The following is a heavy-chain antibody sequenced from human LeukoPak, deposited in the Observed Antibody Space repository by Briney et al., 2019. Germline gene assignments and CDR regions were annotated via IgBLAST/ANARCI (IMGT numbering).Heavy chain of an antibody. CDR2: INHSGST. Sequence: RPSKTLSLTCAVYGGSFSGYYWSWIRQPPGKGLEWIGEINHSGSTNYNPSLKSRVTISVDTSKNQFSLKLSSVTAADTAVYYCARGDGGLLWFGELFDPWGQGTLVTVSS. CDR3: ARGDGGLLWFGELFDP. J-gene: IGHJ5*02. D-gene: IGHD3-10*01. V-gene: IGHV4-34*01. CDR1: GGSFSGYY.